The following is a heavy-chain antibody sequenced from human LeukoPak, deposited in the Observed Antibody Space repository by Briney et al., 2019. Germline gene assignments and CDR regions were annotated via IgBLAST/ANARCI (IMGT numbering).Heavy chain of an antibody. D-gene: IGHD5-18*01. CDR1: GFKFSDHY. CDR2: SRNKASSYTT. V-gene: IGHV3-72*01. CDR3: AKSGGYSYGPEYFQH. J-gene: IGHJ1*01. Sequence: PGGSLRLSCAASGFKFSDHYIDWVRQAPGKGLEWVGRSRNKASSYTTEYAASVEGRFTISRDVSESSLYLQMNSLRTEDTAVYYCAKSGGYSYGPEYFQHWGQGTLVTVSS.